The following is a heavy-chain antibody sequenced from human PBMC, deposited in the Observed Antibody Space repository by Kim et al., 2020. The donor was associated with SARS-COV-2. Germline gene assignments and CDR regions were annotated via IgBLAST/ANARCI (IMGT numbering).Heavy chain of an antibody. Sequence: GGSLRLSCAASGFTFSSYGMHWVRQAPGKGLEWVAVISYDGSNKYYADSVKGRFTISRDNSKNTLYLQMNSLRAEDTAVYYCAKDPAGYYLDYGMDVWGQGTTVTVYS. D-gene: IGHD3-22*01. CDR2: ISYDGSNK. CDR1: GFTFSSYG. J-gene: IGHJ6*02. V-gene: IGHV3-30*18. CDR3: AKDPAGYYLDYGMDV.